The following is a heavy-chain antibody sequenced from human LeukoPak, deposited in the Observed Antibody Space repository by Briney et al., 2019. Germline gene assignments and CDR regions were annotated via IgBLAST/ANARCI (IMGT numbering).Heavy chain of an antibody. CDR1: GGSISSSSYY. CDR2: IYYSGST. V-gene: IGHV4-39*01. Sequence: SETLSLTCTVSGGSISSSSYYWGWIRQPPWKGLEWIGSIYYSGSTYYNPSLKSRVTISVDTSKNQFSLKLSSVTAADTAVYYCARGVSSGDFSYWGQGTLVTVSS. J-gene: IGHJ4*02. D-gene: IGHD6-19*01. CDR3: ARGVSSGDFSY.